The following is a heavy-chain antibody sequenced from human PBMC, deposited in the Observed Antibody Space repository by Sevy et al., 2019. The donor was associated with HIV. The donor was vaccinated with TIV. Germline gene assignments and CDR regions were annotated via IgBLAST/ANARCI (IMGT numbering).Heavy chain of an antibody. CDR2: IRSATDGGTT. D-gene: IGHD5-12*01. V-gene: IGHV3-15*07. Sequence: GGSLRLSCVASAFTFSNDWMTWVRQAPGKGLEWVGHIRSATDGGTTDYAAPVKGRFTISRHESKNTVYLEMNSLKIEDTGVYFCATLSGNYWGDWLDPWGQGTLVTVSS. J-gene: IGHJ5*02. CDR3: ATLSGNYWGDWLDP. CDR1: AFTFSNDW.